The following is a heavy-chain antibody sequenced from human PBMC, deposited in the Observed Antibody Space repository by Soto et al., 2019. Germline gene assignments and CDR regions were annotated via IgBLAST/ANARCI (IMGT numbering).Heavy chain of an antibody. Sequence: GGSLRLSCAASGFTFSSYSMNWVRQAPGKGLEWVSSISSSSSYIYYADSVKGRFTISRDNAKNSLYLQMNSLRAEDTAVYYCARRAKYCSSTSCYAHFDYWGQGTLVTVSS. CDR2: ISSSSSYI. J-gene: IGHJ4*02. CDR1: GFTFSSYS. V-gene: IGHV3-21*01. D-gene: IGHD2-2*01. CDR3: ARRAKYCSSTSCYAHFDY.